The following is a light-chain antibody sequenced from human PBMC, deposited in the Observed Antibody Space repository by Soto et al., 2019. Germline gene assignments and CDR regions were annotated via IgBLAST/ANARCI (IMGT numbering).Light chain of an antibody. CDR3: QQYDSYPIT. CDR2: AAS. CDR1: ESIDNW. J-gene: IGKJ5*01. Sequence: DIQMTQSPSTLSASVGDTLTITCRASESIDNWLAWYQQKPGKXPKXXIFAASTLVRGVPSRFSGSGSGTDFTITISSLQPEDGATYDGQQYDSYPITFGQGTRLEIK. V-gene: IGKV1-5*01.